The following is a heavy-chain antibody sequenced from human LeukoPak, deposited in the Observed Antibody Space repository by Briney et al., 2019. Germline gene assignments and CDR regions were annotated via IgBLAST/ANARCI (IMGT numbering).Heavy chain of an antibody. CDR3: ARSSRYYYGSGSPRRVDY. V-gene: IGHV1-2*02. D-gene: IGHD3-10*01. J-gene: IGHJ4*02. CDR2: INPNSGGT. CDR1: GYTFTGYY. Sequence: ASVKVSCKASGYTFTGYYMHWVRQAPGQGLEWMGWINPNSGGTNYAQKFQGRVTMTRDTSISTAYMELRSLRSDDTAVYYCARSSRYYYGSGSPRRVDYWGQGTLVTVSS.